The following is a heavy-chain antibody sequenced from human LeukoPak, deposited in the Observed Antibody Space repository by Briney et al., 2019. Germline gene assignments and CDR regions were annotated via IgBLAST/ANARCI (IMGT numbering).Heavy chain of an antibody. Sequence: QAGGSLRLSCAASGFTFSSYGMHWVRQAPGKGLEWVAVIWYDGSNKYYADSVKGRFTISRDNSKNTLYLQMNSLRAEDTAVYYCARSMTTVVTYYYYYMDVWGKGTTVTVSS. D-gene: IGHD4-23*01. CDR3: ARSMTTVVTYYYYYMDV. CDR2: IWYDGSNK. CDR1: GFTFSSYG. J-gene: IGHJ6*03. V-gene: IGHV3-33*01.